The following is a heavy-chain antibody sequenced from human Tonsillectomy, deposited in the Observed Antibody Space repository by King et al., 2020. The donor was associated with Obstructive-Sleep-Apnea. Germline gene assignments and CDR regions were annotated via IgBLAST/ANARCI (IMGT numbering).Heavy chain of an antibody. V-gene: IGHV3-23*04. CDR2: ISGSVDST. D-gene: IGHD3-9*01. CDR3: AKDSGERYFDWLLEVKGFDY. CDR1: GFTFSSYA. Sequence: VQLVESGGGLVQPGGSLRLSCAASGFTFSSYAMSWVRQAPGKGLEWVSDISGSVDSTYYADSVKGRFTISRDISKNQLYLQMNSLRAEDTAVYYCAKDSGERYFDWLLEVKGFDYWGQGTLVTVSS. J-gene: IGHJ4*02.